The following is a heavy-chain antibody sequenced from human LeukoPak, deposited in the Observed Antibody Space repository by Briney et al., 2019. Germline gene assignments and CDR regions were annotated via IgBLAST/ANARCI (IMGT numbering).Heavy chain of an antibody. D-gene: IGHD1-26*01. V-gene: IGHV4-59*01. CDR3: ARVVLGATLYFDY. CDR1: GGSISSYY. Sequence: SETLSLTCTVSGGSISSYYWSWIRQPPGKGLEWIGYIFYSGSANYNPSLKSRVTISMDTSKDQFSLKLTSVTAADTAVYYCARVVLGATLYFDYLGQGTLVTVSS. CDR2: IFYSGSA. J-gene: IGHJ4*02.